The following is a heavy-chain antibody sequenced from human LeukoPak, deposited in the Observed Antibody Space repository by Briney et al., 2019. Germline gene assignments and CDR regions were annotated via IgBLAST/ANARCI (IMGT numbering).Heavy chain of an antibody. CDR2: ISYDGSNE. D-gene: IGHD2-2*01. Sequence: GGSLRLSCAASGFTFSSYAMHWVRQAPGKGLEWVAVISYDGSNEYYADSVKGRFTISRDNSKNTLYLQTNSLRAEDTAVYYCARGAGYCSSTSCYVSPFDYWGQGTLVTVSS. CDR3: ARGAGYCSSTSCYVSPFDY. CDR1: GFTFSSYA. J-gene: IGHJ4*02. V-gene: IGHV3-30*04.